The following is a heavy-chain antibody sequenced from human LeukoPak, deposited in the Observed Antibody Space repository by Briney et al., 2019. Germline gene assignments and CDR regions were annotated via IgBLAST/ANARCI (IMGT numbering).Heavy chain of an antibody. Sequence: WASVKVSCKASGYTFTSYGISWERQAPGQGLEWMGWISAYNGNTNYAQKLQGRVTMTTDTSTSTAYMELRSLRSDDTAVYYCARVFRLSGVFSLKKYYFDYWGQGTLVTVSS. J-gene: IGHJ4*02. D-gene: IGHD7-27*01. CDR3: ARVFRLSGVFSLKKYYFDY. V-gene: IGHV1-18*01. CDR2: ISAYNGNT. CDR1: GYTFTSYG.